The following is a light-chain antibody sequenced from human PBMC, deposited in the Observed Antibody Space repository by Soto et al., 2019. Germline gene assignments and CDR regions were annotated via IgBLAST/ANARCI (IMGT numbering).Light chain of an antibody. V-gene: IGKV1-5*01. Sequence: DIQMTQSPSSLSASVGDRVTITCQASQNINNYLNWYQLKPGKAPKLLIFDASTLERGVPSRFSGSGSGTEFTLTISTLQPDDFATYYCQQFHSYSPTFGQGTKVDIK. CDR3: QQFHSYSPT. CDR1: QNINNY. CDR2: DAS. J-gene: IGKJ1*01.